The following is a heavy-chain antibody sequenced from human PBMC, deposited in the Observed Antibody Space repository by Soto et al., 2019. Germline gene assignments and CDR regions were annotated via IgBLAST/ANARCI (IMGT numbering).Heavy chain of an antibody. J-gene: IGHJ4*02. CDR2: INAGNGNT. V-gene: IGHV1-3*01. CDR1: GXTFXXYA. D-gene: IGHD2-15*01. CDR3: ARDLGGWPDY. Sequence: KXSXXASGXTFXXYAMHWVRQAPGQRLEWMGWINAGNGNTKYSQKFQGRVTITRDTSASTAYMELSSLRSEDTAVYYCARDLGGWPDYWGQGTLVTVSS.